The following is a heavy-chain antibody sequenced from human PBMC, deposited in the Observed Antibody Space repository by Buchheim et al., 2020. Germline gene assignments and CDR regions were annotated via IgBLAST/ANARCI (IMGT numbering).Heavy chain of an antibody. J-gene: IGHJ4*02. Sequence: QVQLVESGGGVVQPGRSLRLSCAASGFTFSSYAMHWVRQAPGKGLEWVAVISYDGSNKYYADSVKGRFTISRDNSKNTLYLQMNSLRAEDTAVYYCARDLVDIVVVPAALNRSGTFDYWGQGTL. CDR1: GFTFSSYA. V-gene: IGHV3-30*04. CDR2: ISYDGSNK. CDR3: ARDLVDIVVVPAALNRSGTFDY. D-gene: IGHD2-2*03.